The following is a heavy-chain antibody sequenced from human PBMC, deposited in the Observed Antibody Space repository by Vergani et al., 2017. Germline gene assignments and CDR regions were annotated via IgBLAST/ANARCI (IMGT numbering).Heavy chain of an antibody. CDR1: GFTFGYYA. CDR2: VSGSSATP. V-gene: IGHV3-23*01. J-gene: IGHJ4*02. CDR3: TKGSRGYTGYFFDY. Sequence: EVQLLESGGDLVQPGGSLRLSCTASGFTFGYYAMDWFRQAPGKGLEWVSSVSGSSATPYYADSVKGRFIISRDNSKNTLHLQMNSLRADDTAVYYCTKGSRGYTGYFFDYWGQGTLATVSS. D-gene: IGHD5-12*01.